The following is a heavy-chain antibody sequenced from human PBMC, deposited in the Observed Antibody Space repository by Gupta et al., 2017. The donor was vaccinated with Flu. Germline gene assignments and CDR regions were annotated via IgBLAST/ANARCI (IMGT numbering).Heavy chain of an antibody. D-gene: IGHD7-27*01. V-gene: IGHV3-48*01. CDR2: ISSSSSNI. CDR1: AFTFSSYS. CDR3: ARNWGFPSATDY. Sequence: ELQLVESGGGLVQPGGSLRLSCAASAFTFSSYSMNWVRQAPGRGLEWVSYISSSSSNIYYADSVKGRFTISRDNAKNSLYVQMNSLRAEDTAVYYCARNWGFPSATDYWGQGTLVTVSS. J-gene: IGHJ4*02.